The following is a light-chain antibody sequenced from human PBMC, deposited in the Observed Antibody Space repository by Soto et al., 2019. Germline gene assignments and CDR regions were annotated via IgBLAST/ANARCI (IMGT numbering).Light chain of an antibody. CDR2: DDD. V-gene: IGLV1-51*01. Sequence: PGRRVTISCSGSSSNIGGNSVSWYQQLPGTAPKLLIYDDDKRPSGIPDRFSGSKSGTSATLGITGFQTGDEADYYCGSWDSSLSAYVLGTGTKV. CDR3: GSWDSSLSAYV. CDR1: SSNIGGNS. J-gene: IGLJ1*01.